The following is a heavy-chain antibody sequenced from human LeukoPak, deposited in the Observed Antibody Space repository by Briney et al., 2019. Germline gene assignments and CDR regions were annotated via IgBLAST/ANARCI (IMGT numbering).Heavy chain of an antibody. D-gene: IGHD3-10*01. CDR2: IYHSGST. CDR1: GYSISSGYY. Sequence: SETLSHTCAVSGYSISSGYYWGWIRQPPGKGLAWIGSIYHSGSTYYNPSLKSGVTISVDTSKNQFSLKLSSVTAADTAVYYCAGPFLYGSGSYLVDYWGQGTLVTVSS. V-gene: IGHV4-38-2*01. CDR3: AGPFLYGSGSYLVDY. J-gene: IGHJ4*02.